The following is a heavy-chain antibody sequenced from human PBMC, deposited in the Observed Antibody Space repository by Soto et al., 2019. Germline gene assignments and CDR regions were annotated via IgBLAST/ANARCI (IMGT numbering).Heavy chain of an antibody. CDR3: AKEHTYGSNFFGC. CDR1: GGSISGAAYY. D-gene: IGHD5-18*01. V-gene: IGHV4-31*03. J-gene: IGHJ4*02. Sequence: QVRLQESGPGLVKPSQTRSLTCTVSGGSISGAAYYWSWIRQHPGKGLEWIGYVSHSGSTYYNPSLKSRVIISVDTSKNQFSLSAASVTAADTAGYYCAKEHTYGSNFFGCWGQGALVTVSS. CDR2: VSHSGST.